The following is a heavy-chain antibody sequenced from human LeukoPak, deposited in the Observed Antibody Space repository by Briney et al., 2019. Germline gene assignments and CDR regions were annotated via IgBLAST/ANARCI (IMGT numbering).Heavy chain of an antibody. J-gene: IGHJ5*02. CDR1: GYTFTSYD. V-gene: IGHV1-8*03. CDR3: ARDNSVRDEAWWFNP. CDR2: MNPNSGNT. Sequence: ASVKLSCKASGYTFTSYDINWVRQATGQGLEWMGWMNPNSGNTGYAQKFQGRVTITRNTSISTAYMELSSLRSEDTAVYYCARDNSVRDEAWWFNPWGQGTLVTVSS. D-gene: IGHD5-24*01.